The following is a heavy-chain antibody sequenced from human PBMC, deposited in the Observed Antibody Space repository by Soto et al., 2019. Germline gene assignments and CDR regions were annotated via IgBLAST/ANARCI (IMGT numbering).Heavy chain of an antibody. CDR3: ARYDSSGYYWPYYYYGMDV. Sequence: AASGFTFSSYGMHWVRQAPGKGLEWVAVIWYDGSNKYYADSVKGRFTISRDNSKNTLYLQMNSLRAEDTAVYYCARYDSSGYYWPYYYYGMDVWGQGTTVTVSS. CDR1: GFTFSSYG. J-gene: IGHJ6*02. D-gene: IGHD3-22*01. CDR2: IWYDGSNK. V-gene: IGHV3-33*01.